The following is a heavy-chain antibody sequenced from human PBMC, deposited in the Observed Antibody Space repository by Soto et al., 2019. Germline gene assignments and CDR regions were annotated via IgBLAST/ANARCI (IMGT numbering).Heavy chain of an antibody. CDR2: IGTAGDT. CDR3: ARDRFELSGGSRAPYYYYYGMDV. Sequence: GGSLRLSCAASGFTFSSYDMHWVRQATGKGLEWVSAIGTAGDTYYPGSVKGRFTISRENAKNSLYLQMNSLRAGDTAVYYCARDRFELSGGSRAPYYYYYGMDVWGQGTTVTVSS. J-gene: IGHJ6*02. D-gene: IGHD2-15*01. V-gene: IGHV3-13*01. CDR1: GFTFSSYD.